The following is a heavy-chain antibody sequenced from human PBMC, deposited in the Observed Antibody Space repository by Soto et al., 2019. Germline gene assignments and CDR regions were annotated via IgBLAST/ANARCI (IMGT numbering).Heavy chain of an antibody. CDR1: GFTFSSYA. CDR3: AKESAIH. J-gene: IGHJ6*02. Sequence: PGGSLRLSCAASGFTFSSYAMHWVRQAPGKGLEWVAVISYDGSNKYYADSVKGRFTISRDNSKNTLYLQMNSLRAEDTAVYYCAKESAIHWGQGTTVTVSS. CDR2: ISYDGSNK. V-gene: IGHV3-30*04.